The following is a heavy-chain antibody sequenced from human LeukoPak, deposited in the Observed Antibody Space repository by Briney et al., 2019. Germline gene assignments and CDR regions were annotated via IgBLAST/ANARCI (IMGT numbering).Heavy chain of an antibody. CDR1: GYTFTGYY. J-gene: IGHJ4*02. CDR2: INPNSGGT. CDR3: ARDRTRTGYSSGWYHDY. D-gene: IGHD6-19*01. V-gene: IGHV1-2*02. Sequence: ASVKVSCKASGYTFTGYYMHWVRQAPGRGLEWIGLINPNSGGTNYAQKFQGRVTMTRDTSISTAYMELSRLRSDDTAVYYCARDRTRTGYSSGWYHDYWGQGTLVTVSS.